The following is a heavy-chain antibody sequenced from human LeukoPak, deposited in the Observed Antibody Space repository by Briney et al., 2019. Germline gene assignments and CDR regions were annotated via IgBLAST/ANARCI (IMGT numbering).Heavy chain of an antibody. CDR2: IKQDGSEK. CDR3: ARVIDFWSGYYDYYGMDV. D-gene: IGHD3-3*01. V-gene: IGHV3-7*01. CDR1: GFTFSSYW. Sequence: PGGSLRLSCAASGFTFSSYWMSWVRQAPGKGLEWVANIKQDGSEKYYVDSVKGRFTISRDNAKNSLYLQMNSLRAEDTAVYYCARVIDFWSGYYDYYGMDVWGQGTTVTVSS. J-gene: IGHJ6*02.